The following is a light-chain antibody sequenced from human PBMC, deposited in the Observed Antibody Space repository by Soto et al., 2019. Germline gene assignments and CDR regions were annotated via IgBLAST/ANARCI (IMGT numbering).Light chain of an antibody. CDR1: SGHSSYA. CDR3: QTWVTGIQV. J-gene: IGLJ2*01. CDR2: LNSDGSH. Sequence: QSVLTQSPSASASLGASVKLTCTLSSGHSSYAIAWHQQRPEKGPRYLMKLNSDGSHSKGDGIPDRFSGSSSGAERYLTISSRQSEDEADYYCQTWVTGIQVFGGGTKVTVL. V-gene: IGLV4-69*01.